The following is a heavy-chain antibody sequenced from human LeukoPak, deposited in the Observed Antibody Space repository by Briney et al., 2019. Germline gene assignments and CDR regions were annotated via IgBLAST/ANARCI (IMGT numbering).Heavy chain of an antibody. CDR3: ARDRGGITFGGVIAHDAFDI. D-gene: IGHD3-16*02. CDR2: IIPILGIA. V-gene: IGHV1-69*04. J-gene: IGHJ3*02. Sequence: ASVKVSCKGSGYTFTSYAISWVRQAPGQGLEWMGRIIPILGIANYAQKFQGRVTITADKSTSTAYMELSSLRSEDTAVYYCARDRGGITFGGVIAHDAFDIWGQGTMVTVSS. CDR1: GYTFTSYA.